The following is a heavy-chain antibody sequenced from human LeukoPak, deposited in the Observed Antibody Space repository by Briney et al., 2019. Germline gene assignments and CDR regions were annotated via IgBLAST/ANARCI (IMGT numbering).Heavy chain of an antibody. CDR2: LGVSGDRT. D-gene: IGHD1-14*01. CDR3: ARVMRMYIQNYYYGMDV. V-gene: IGHV3-23*01. Sequence: GGSLRLSCAASGFTFSSYVMTWVRQAPGKGLEWVSALGVSGDRTYYADSVKGRFTVSRDNSRSTLYLQMNSLRAEDTAVYYCARVMRMYIQNYYYGMDVWGQGTAVTVCS. J-gene: IGHJ6*02. CDR1: GFTFSSYV.